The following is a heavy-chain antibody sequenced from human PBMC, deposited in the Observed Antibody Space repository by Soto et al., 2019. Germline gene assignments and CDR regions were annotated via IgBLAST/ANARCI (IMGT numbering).Heavy chain of an antibody. D-gene: IGHD2-21*02. CDR1: GGSISSGDYY. V-gene: IGHV4-30-2*06. CDR3: ARATAIGYYFDY. Sequence: SETLSITCTVSGGSISSGDYYWSWIRLSPGKGLEWIGYIYNSGSTYYNPSLKSRVTISVDRSKKQFSLKLSSVTAADTAVYYCARATAIGYYFDYWGQGTLVTVSS. J-gene: IGHJ4*02. CDR2: IYNSGST.